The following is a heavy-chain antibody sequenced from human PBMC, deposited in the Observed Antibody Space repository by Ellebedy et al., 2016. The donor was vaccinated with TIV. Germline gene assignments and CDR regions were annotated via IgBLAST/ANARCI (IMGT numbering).Heavy chain of an antibody. D-gene: IGHD6-13*01. J-gene: IGHJ4*02. CDR1: GFTFSSYW. CDR3: ASDGGPIAEAADD. V-gene: IGHV3-7*03. Sequence: GESLKISCAASGFTFSSYWMSWVRQAPGKGLEWVANIKQGGSEQYYVDSVKGRFTISRDNAKNSLYLQMNSLRAEDTAVYYCASDGGPIAEAADDWGQGTLVTVSS. CDR2: IKQGGSEQ.